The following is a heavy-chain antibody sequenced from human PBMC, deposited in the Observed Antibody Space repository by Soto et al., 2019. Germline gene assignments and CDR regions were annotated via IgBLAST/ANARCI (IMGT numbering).Heavy chain of an antibody. V-gene: IGHV3-23*01. J-gene: IGHJ6*02. CDR2: ISGSGGST. CDR1: GFTFSNYA. CDR3: AKREAGEYSYYYYYGMDV. D-gene: IGHD5-18*01. Sequence: PGGSLRLSCAASGFTFSNYAMSWVRQAPGKGLEWVSAISGSGGSTYYADSVKGRFTISRDNSKNTLYLQMNSLRAEDTAVYYCAKREAGEYSYYYYYGMDVWGQGTTVTVSS.